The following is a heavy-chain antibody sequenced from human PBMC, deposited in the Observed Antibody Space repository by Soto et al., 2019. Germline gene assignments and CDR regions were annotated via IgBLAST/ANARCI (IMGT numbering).Heavy chain of an antibody. CDR3: TRLSDTTTEGFDY. J-gene: IGHJ4*02. CDR1: GFTFSVSA. V-gene: IGHV3-73*02. Sequence: EVQLVESGGGLVQPGGSLKLSCAASGFTFSVSAVHWVRQSSGKGLEWVGRVRSKAKDYATAYAASVKGRFTVSGDDSMNTAYLEMNSLKTEDTAVYYCTRLSDTTTEGFDYWGRGTLVTVAS. CDR2: VRSKAKDYAT. D-gene: IGHD1-26*01.